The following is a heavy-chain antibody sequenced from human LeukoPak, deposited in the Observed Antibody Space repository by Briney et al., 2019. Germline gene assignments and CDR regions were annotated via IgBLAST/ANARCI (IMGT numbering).Heavy chain of an antibody. CDR2: IYYSGST. J-gene: IGHJ4*02. D-gene: IGHD2-15*01. CDR1: GGSISSYY. V-gene: IGHV4-59*01. CDR3: VRAYCSGGSCYRAFDY. Sequence: PSETLSLTCTVSGGSISSYYWSWIRQPPGKGLEWIGYIYYSGSTNYNPSLKSRVTISVDTSKNQFSLKLSSVTAADTAVYYCVRAYCSGGSCYRAFDYWGQGTLVTVSS.